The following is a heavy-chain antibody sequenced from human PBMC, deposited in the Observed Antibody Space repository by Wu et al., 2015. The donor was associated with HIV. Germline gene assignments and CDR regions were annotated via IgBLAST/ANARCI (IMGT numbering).Heavy chain of an antibody. CDR2: ISAYNGNT. CDR3: ARRYDSSGYYNEALYYFDY. V-gene: IGHV1-18*01. D-gene: IGHD3-22*01. CDR1: GYTFTSYG. Sequence: QVQLVQSGAEVKKPGASVKVSCKASGYTFTSYGISWVRQAPGQGLEWMGWISAYNGNTNYAQKLQGRVTMTTDTSTSTAYMELRSLRSDDTAVYYCARRYDSSGYYNEALYYFDYVGPGNPGPPSP. J-gene: IGHJ4*02.